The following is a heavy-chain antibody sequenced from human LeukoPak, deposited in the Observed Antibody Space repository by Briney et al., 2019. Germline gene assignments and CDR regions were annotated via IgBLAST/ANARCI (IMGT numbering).Heavy chain of an antibody. D-gene: IGHD3-16*01. V-gene: IGHV3-53*01. CDR1: GFAFTTKF. J-gene: IGHJ4*02. CDR3: ARDEVPSGGGLDS. CDR2: IYSGGRA. Sequence: PGGSLRLSCEASGFAFTTKFMHWVRQAPGQGLEWISVIYSGGRASYEESVEGRCTISRDNSKNTLYLYMNSLRAEDTAVYYCARDEVPSGGGLDSWGQGALVIVSS.